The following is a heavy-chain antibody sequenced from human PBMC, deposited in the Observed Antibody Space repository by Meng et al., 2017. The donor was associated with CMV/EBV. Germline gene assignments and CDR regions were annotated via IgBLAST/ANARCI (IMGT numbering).Heavy chain of an antibody. CDR1: GGSISSYY. D-gene: IGHD3-10*01. Sequence: SETLSLTCTVSGGSISSYYWSWIRQPPGKGLEWIGYIYYSGSTNYNPSLKSRVTISVDTSKNQFSLKLSSVTAADTAVYYCARDQMVRGVYYYYYGMDVWGQGTTVTVSS. CDR3: ARDQMVRGVYYYYYGMDV. CDR2: IYYSGST. J-gene: IGHJ6*02. V-gene: IGHV4-59*01.